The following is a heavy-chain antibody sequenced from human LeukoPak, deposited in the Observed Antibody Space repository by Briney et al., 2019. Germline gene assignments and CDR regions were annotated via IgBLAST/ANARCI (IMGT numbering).Heavy chain of an antibody. CDR2: IYYSGST. J-gene: IGHJ5*02. D-gene: IGHD5-18*01. V-gene: IGHV4-39*07. CDR3: ARDAYTAMVSIDP. CDR1: GFTFSSYA. Sequence: GSLRLSCAASGFTFSSYAMSWVRQAPGKGLEWIGSIYYSGSTYYNLSLKSRVTISVDTSKNQFSLKLSSVTAADTAVYYCARDAYTAMVSIDPWGQGTLVTVSS.